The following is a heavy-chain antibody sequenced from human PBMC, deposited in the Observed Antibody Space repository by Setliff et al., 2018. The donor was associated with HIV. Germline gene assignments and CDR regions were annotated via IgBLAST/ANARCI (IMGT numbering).Heavy chain of an antibody. V-gene: IGHV1-3*01. J-gene: IGHJ4*01. Sequence: ASVKVSCKASGYTFSTYSLHWVRQAPGQSLGWMGWINVGKGDTKYSQAFQDRITITRDTSANTAYMELSSLRSDDTAVYFCARGALLAVFDFDHWGHGTLVTVSS. D-gene: IGHD3-3*02. CDR1: GYTFSTYS. CDR2: INVGKGDT. CDR3: ARGALLAVFDFDH.